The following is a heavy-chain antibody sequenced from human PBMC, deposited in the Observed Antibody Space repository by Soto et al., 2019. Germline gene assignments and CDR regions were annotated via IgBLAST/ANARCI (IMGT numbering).Heavy chain of an antibody. CDR1: GGSFSGYY. Sequence: SETLSLTCAVYGGSFSGYYWSWIRQPPGKGLEWIGEINHSGSTNYNPSLKSRVTISVDTSKNQFSLKLSSVTAADTAVYYCARVGDCSGGSCYSPYYYYYMDVWGKGTTVTVSS. CDR2: INHSGST. J-gene: IGHJ6*03. V-gene: IGHV4-34*01. CDR3: ARVGDCSGGSCYSPYYYYYMDV. D-gene: IGHD2-15*01.